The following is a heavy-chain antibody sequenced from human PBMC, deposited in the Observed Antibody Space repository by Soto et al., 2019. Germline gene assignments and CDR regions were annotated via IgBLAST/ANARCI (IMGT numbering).Heavy chain of an antibody. V-gene: IGHV4-59*01. Sequence: PSETLSLTCTVSGGSITSYYWSWIRQPPGKGLEWIGYIYYDGNTNHNPSLKSRVTISLDTSKTQFSLKLSSVTAADTAVYFCARTTHSGTFWFDPWGQGTLVTVS. D-gene: IGHD1-26*01. CDR2: IYYDGNT. CDR1: GGSITSYY. CDR3: ARTTHSGTFWFDP. J-gene: IGHJ5*02.